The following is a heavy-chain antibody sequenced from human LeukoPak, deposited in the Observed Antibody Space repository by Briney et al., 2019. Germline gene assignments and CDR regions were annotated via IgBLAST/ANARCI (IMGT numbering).Heavy chain of an antibody. J-gene: IGHJ4*02. CDR2: ISVYNGNT. V-gene: IGHV1-18*04. D-gene: IGHD1-26*01. Sequence: EASVKVSCKASGYTFTGYYMHWVRQAPGQGLEWMGWISVYNGNTKYAQKFQGRVTMTTDTSTSTAYMELRSLKSDDTAVYYCARGVGANSRPDYWGQGTLVTVSS. CDR3: ARGVGANSRPDY. CDR1: GYTFTGYY.